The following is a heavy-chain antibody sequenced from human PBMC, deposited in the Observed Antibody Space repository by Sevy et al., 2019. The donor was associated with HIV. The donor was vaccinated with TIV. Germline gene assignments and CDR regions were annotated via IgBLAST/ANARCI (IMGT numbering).Heavy chain of an antibody. J-gene: IGHJ3*02. CDR1: SGSISSYY. Sequence: SETLSLTCTVSSGSISSYYWSWIRQPPGKGLEWIGYISYSGSTNYNPSLKSRVTISVDTSTNQFSLKLSSVTAADTAVYYCARDRIGYYGSGSYWHAFDIWGHGTMVTVSS. D-gene: IGHD3-10*01. V-gene: IGHV4-59*01. CDR2: ISYSGST. CDR3: ARDRIGYYGSGSYWHAFDI.